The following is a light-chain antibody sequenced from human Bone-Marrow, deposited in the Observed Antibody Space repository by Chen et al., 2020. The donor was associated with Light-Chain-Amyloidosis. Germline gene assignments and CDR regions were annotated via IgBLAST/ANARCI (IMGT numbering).Light chain of an antibody. V-gene: IGLV3-21*02. CDR3: QVWDRSSDRPV. CDR1: NIGSTS. Sequence: SYVLTQPSSGSVAPGHTATIACGGNNIGSTSVHWYQQTPGQAPLLVVYDDSDRPSGIHERLSGSNSGNTATLTISRVEAGDEADYYCQVWDRSSDRPVFGGGTKLTVL. J-gene: IGLJ3*02. CDR2: DDS.